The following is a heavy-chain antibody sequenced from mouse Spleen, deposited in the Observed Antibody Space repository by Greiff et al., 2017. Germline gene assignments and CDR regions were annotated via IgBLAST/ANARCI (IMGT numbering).Heavy chain of an antibody. CDR2: ISNGGGST. Sequence: EVNVVESGGGLVQPGGSLKLSCATSGFTFSDYYMYWVRQTPEKRLEWVAYISNGGGSTYYPDTVKGRFTISRDNAKNTLYLQMSRLKSEDTAMYYCARRDGTGYFDVWGAGTTVTVSS. CDR1: GFTFSDYY. J-gene: IGHJ1*01. D-gene: IGHD4-1*01. CDR3: ARRDGTGYFDV. V-gene: IGHV5-12*02.